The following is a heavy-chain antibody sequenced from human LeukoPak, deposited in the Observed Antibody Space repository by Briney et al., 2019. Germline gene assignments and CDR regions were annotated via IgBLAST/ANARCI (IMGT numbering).Heavy chain of an antibody. CDR3: AKVMATIRYYFDY. D-gene: IGHD5-12*01. CDR1: GFTFSSYA. CDR2: ISGSGGST. V-gene: IGHV3-23*01. Sequence: GGSLRPSCAASGFTFSSYAMSWVRQAPGKGLGWVSAISGSGGSTYYADSVKGRFTISRDNSKNTLYLQMNSLRAEDTAVYYCAKVMATIRYYFDYWGQGTLVTVSS. J-gene: IGHJ4*02.